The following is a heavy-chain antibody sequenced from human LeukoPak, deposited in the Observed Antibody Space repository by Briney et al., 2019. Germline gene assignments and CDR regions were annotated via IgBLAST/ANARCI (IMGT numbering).Heavy chain of an antibody. CDR3: ARDVGYYDSSGYLGY. CDR2: IWYDGSNK. Sequence: GGSLRLSCAASGFTSSSYGMHWVRQAPGKGLEWVAVIWYDGSNKYYADSVKGRFTISRDNSKNTLYLQMNSLRAEDTAVYYCARDVGYYDSSGYLGYWSQGTLVTVSS. V-gene: IGHV3-33*01. J-gene: IGHJ4*02. CDR1: GFTSSSYG. D-gene: IGHD3-22*01.